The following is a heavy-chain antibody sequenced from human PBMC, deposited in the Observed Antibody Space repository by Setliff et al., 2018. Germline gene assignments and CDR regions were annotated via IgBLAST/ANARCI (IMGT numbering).Heavy chain of an antibody. J-gene: IGHJ4*02. D-gene: IGHD5-18*01. CDR1: GGTFSSYA. CDR3: AAERRGYFYLY. V-gene: IGHV1-18*01. CDR2: ISAYNGNT. Sequence: ASVKVSCKASGGTFSSYAISWVRQAPGQGLEWMGWISAYNGNTNYAQKLQGRVTMTTDMSTSTAYMELSSLRSEDTAVYYCAAERRGYFYLYWGQGTLVTVSS.